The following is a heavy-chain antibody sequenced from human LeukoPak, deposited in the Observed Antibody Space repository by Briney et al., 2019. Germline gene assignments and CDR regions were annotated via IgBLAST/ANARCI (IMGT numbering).Heavy chain of an antibody. CDR3: ARDMGTGHCSSRSCYAFDY. D-gene: IGHD2-2*01. CDR2: LTYDGNKK. Sequence: PGGSLRLSCGASGFTFSNYGVHGVGQAPGKGLEWVAGLTYDGNKKYYTDSVEGRFTISRDNSKNTLHLQMNSLRTDDTAVYYCARDMGTGHCSSRSCYAFDYWGQGTLVIVSS. J-gene: IGHJ4*02. V-gene: IGHV3-30*03. CDR1: GFTFSNYG.